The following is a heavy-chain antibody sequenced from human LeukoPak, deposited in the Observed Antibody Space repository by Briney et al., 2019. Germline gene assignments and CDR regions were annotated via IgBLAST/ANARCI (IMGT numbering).Heavy chain of an antibody. J-gene: IGHJ3*02. V-gene: IGHV3-21*01. D-gene: IGHD6-6*01. Sequence: PGGSLRLSCAASGFTFYNYWMSWVRQAPGKGLEWVSSISSGSTYMYYADSVKGRFTISRDNAQNSMYLQMNSLRAEDTAVYYCGRVGGRSKAAKGDAFDIWGQGTMVTVSS. CDR3: GRVGGRSKAAKGDAFDI. CDR1: GFTFYNYW. CDR2: ISSGSTYM.